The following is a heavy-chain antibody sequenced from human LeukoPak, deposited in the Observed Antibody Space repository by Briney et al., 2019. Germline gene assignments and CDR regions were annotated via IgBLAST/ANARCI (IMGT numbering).Heavy chain of an antibody. V-gene: IGHV3-30*02. D-gene: IGHD3-9*01. CDR3: AKGRGHYDILTGY. CDR1: GFTFSSYG. Sequence: GGSLRLSCAASGFTFSSYGMHWVRQAPGKGLEWVAFIRYDGSNKYYADSVKGRFTISRDNSKNTLYLQMNSLGAEDTAVYYCAKGRGHYDILTGYWGQGTLVTVSS. J-gene: IGHJ4*02. CDR2: IRYDGSNK.